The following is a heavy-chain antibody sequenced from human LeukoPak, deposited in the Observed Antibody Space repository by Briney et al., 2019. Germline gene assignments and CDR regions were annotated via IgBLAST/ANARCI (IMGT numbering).Heavy chain of an antibody. Sequence: ASVKVSCKASGYTFISYGISWVRQAPGQGLEWMGWISGYNGNTKYAQRFRGRVTMTTDTSTDTVYMELRSLKSDDTAVYYCARVDTSMEDAFDIWGQGTMVAVSS. D-gene: IGHD5-18*01. J-gene: IGHJ3*02. V-gene: IGHV1-18*04. CDR2: ISGYNGNT. CDR1: GYTFISYG. CDR3: ARVDTSMEDAFDI.